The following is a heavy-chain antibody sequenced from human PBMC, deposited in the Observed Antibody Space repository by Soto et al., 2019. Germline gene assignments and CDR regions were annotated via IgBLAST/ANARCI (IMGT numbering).Heavy chain of an antibody. CDR1: GGSISSYY. D-gene: IGHD1-1*01. V-gene: IGHV4-59*01. CDR2: IYYSGST. CDR3: ERVVEDEGNWFDP. Sequence: PSETLSLTCTVSGGSISSYYWSWIRQPPGKGLEWIGYIYYSGSTNYNPSLKSRVTISVDTSKNQFSLKLSSVTAADTAVYYCERVVEDEGNWFDPWGQRTLVTVSS. J-gene: IGHJ5*02.